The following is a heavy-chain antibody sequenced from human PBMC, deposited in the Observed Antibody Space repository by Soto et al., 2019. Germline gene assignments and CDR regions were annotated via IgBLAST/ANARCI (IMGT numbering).Heavy chain of an antibody. J-gene: IGHJ4*01. V-gene: IGHV1-69*13. CDR1: GDTFKNYA. CDR2: IIPIFGKT. Sequence: SVKVSCKASGDTFKNYAISWVRQAPGQGLEWMGGIIPIFGKTDYAQTFHGRVTIIGDESTYTAHMELRGLRSDDTALYYCATSGYNYGPFDYWGRGLLVTVSS. D-gene: IGHD2-15*01. CDR3: ATSGYNYGPFDY.